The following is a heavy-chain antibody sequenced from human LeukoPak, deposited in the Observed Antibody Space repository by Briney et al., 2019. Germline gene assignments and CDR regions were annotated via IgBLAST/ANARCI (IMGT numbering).Heavy chain of an antibody. CDR3: ASLTLSDTSGYGEFDY. Sequence: SETLSLTCTVSGGSISGYYWSWIRQPPGEGLEWIGYIHYSGRTDYNPSLKSRVTISIDTSKNQFSLKVNSVTAADTAVYYCASLTLSDTSGYGEFDYWGQGTLVTVSS. J-gene: IGHJ4*02. V-gene: IGHV4-59*08. CDR1: GGSISGYY. D-gene: IGHD3-22*01. CDR2: IHYSGRT.